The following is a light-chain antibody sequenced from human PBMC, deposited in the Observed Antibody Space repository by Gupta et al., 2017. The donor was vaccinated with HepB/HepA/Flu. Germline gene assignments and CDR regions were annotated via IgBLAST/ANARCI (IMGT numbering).Light chain of an antibody. V-gene: IGKV3-11*01. CDR2: DAS. CDR1: QSVSNY. CDR3: QQRFAWPALT. J-gene: IGKJ4*02. Sequence: EIVSTQSPATLSLSPGERATLSCRASQSVSNYLTWYQQKPGQAPRLLIYDASNMATGIPVRFSGSGCGTDFTLTISSLEQEDFAVYYCQQRFAWPALTFGGGTKVEIK.